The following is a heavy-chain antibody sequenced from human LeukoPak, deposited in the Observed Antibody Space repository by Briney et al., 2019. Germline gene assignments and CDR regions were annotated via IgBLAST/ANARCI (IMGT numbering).Heavy chain of an antibody. D-gene: IGHD3-22*01. J-gene: IGHJ4*02. V-gene: IGHV5-51*01. CDR3: ASGPYYYDSSGYYDY. Sequence: GESLKISCKGSGYSFTSYWIGWVRQVPGKGLEWMGIIYPGDSDTRYSPSFQGQVTISADKSISTAYLQWSSLKASDTAMYYCASGPYYYDSSGYYDYWGQGTLVTVSS. CDR1: GYSFTSYW. CDR2: IYPGDSDT.